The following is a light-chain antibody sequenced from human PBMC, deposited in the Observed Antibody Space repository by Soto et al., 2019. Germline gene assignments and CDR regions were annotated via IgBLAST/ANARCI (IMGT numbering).Light chain of an antibody. CDR3: QQTYSTPPWT. Sequence: DIQMTQSPSSLSASVGDRVTITCRASQSISNFLNWYQQKPGRAPKLLIYGASSLQTGVPSRFTGSGSGTDFIFTINSLQPEDFATYYCQQTYSTPPWTCGQGTKVEIK. CDR1: QSISNF. CDR2: GAS. V-gene: IGKV1-39*01. J-gene: IGKJ1*01.